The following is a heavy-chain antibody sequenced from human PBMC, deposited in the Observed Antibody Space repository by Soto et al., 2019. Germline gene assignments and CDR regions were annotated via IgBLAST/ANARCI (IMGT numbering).Heavy chain of an antibody. CDR2: INSDGSST. J-gene: IGHJ4*02. CDR1: GFTFSSYW. V-gene: IGHV3-74*01. Sequence: EVQLVESGGGLVQPGGSLRLSCAASGFTFSSYWMHWVRQAPGKGLVWVSRINSDGSSTSYADSVKGRFTISRDNAKNPLYLQMNSLRAEDTAVYYCARDKGIVVVPAATIAAAGVDYWGQGTLVTVSS. CDR3: ARDKGIVVVPAATIAAAGVDY. D-gene: IGHD2-2*01.